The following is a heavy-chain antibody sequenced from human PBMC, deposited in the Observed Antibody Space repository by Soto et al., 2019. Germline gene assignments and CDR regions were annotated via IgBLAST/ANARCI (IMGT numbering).Heavy chain of an antibody. CDR3: ATGSQTLDY. Sequence: QAQLVQSRAEVKKPGASVKVSCKASGYTLSTYDINWVRQAAGRGLEWMGWMDSYTGNTGYAQEFQGRLIMTRDTSINAAYMELSSLQSEDTAVYFCATGSQTLDYWGQGTLVTVSS. CDR1: GYTLSTYD. V-gene: IGHV1-8*01. CDR2: MDSYTGNT. J-gene: IGHJ4*02.